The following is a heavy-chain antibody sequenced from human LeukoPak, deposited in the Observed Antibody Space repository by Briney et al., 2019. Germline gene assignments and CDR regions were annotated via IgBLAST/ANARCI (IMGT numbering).Heavy chain of an antibody. CDR3: ARRAVELGSFDY. V-gene: IGHV4-59*08. J-gene: IGHJ4*02. D-gene: IGHD6-13*01. Sequence: SETLSLTCTVSGGSISSYYWSWIRQPPGKGLEWIGYIYYSGSINYNPSLKSRVTISVDTSKNQFSLKLSSVTAADTAVYYCARRAVELGSFDYWGQGTLVTVSS. CDR1: GGSISSYY. CDR2: IYYSGSI.